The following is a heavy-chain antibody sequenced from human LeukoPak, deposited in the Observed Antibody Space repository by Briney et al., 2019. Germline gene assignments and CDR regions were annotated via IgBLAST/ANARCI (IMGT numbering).Heavy chain of an antibody. CDR1: GFTFSSYS. V-gene: IGHV3-21*01. D-gene: IGHD3-3*01. J-gene: IGHJ5*02. CDR3: ARVKGFWSNWFDP. CDR2: ISSSSSYI. Sequence: AGGSLRLSCAASGFTFSSYSMNRVRQAPGKGLEWVSSISSSSSYIYYADSVKGRFTISRDNAKNSLYLQMNSLRAEDTAVYYCARVKGFWSNWFDPWGQGTLVTVSS.